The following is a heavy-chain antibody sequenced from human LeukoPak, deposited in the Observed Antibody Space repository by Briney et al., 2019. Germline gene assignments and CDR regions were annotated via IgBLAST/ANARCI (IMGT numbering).Heavy chain of an antibody. J-gene: IGHJ4*02. Sequence: GGSLRLSCAASEFTFSSYGMHWVRQAPGRGLEGVAIVWYDGSKKYYSDSVKGRFTISRDNSQNTLYLQMNSLRAEDTAVYYCARGGSYYDYWGQGTLVTVSS. CDR3: ARGGSYYDY. CDR2: VWYDGSKK. CDR1: EFTFSSYG. V-gene: IGHV3-33*01. D-gene: IGHD3-16*01.